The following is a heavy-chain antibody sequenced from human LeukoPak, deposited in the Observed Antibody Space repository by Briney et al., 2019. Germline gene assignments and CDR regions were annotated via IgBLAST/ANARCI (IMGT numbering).Heavy chain of an antibody. Sequence: GGSLRLSCEASGFTFSSCALSWVRQAPGKGLEWVSAISGGGGKTWYADSVKGRFTISRDNAKNSLYLQMNSLRAEDTAVYYCARALGECTSGSCAIDYWGQGTLVTVSS. V-gene: IGHV3-23*01. D-gene: IGHD2-15*01. CDR1: GFTFSSCA. CDR3: ARALGECTSGSCAIDY. J-gene: IGHJ4*02. CDR2: ISGGGGKT.